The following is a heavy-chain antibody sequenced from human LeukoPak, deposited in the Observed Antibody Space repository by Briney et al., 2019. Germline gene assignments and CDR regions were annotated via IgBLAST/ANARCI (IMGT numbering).Heavy chain of an antibody. D-gene: IGHD2-15*01. V-gene: IGHV3-30*03. CDR3: VSGTCGGSCYILDY. CDR2: ISNDGSSR. CDR1: EFTFSNYG. Sequence: GGSLRLSCEASEFTFSNYGMHWVRQAPGKGLEWLAVISNDGSSRQYRDSVKGRFTVSRDNSKNTLYLQMNSLRAEDTAVYYCVSGTCGGSCYILDYWGQGILVTVYS. J-gene: IGHJ4*02.